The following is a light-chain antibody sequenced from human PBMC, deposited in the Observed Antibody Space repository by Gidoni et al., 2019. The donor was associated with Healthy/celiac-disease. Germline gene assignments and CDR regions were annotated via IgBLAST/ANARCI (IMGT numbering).Light chain of an antibody. V-gene: IGKV3-20*01. J-gene: IGKJ3*01. CDR2: GAS. CDR3: QQYGISPFT. CDR1: QSVSSSY. Sequence: EIVLTQSPGTLSLSPGERATLPCRASQSVSSSYLAWYQQKPGQAPRLVMYGASSRATGIPDRFSGSGSGTDFTLTISRLEPEDFAVYYCQQYGISPFTFGPGTNVEI.